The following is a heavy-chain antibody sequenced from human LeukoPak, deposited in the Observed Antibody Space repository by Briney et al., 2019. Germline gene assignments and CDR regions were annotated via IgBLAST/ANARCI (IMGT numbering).Heavy chain of an antibody. D-gene: IGHD2/OR15-2a*01. CDR2: ISGRDGST. CDR3: AKAGNIRFDY. V-gene: IGHV3-23*01. Sequence: GGSLRLSCAASGFTFSSYWMSWVRQAPGKGLECVSSISGRDGSTYYADSVKGRFTISRDNSKNTLYLQMNSLRAGDTAIYYCAKAGNIRFDYWGQGTLVTVSS. CDR1: GFTFSSYW. J-gene: IGHJ4*02.